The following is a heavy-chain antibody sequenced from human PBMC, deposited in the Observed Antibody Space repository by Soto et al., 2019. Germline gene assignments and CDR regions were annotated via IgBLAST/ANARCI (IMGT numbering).Heavy chain of an antibody. CDR2: IIPIFGTA. CDR3: AGEGGGGYYYGMDV. V-gene: IGHV1-69*06. D-gene: IGHD3-16*01. CDR1: GGTFSSYA. Sequence: QVQLVQSGAEVKKPGSSVKVSCKASGGTFSSYAISWVRQAPGQGLEWMGGIIPIFGTANYAQKFQGRVTITADKSTSTAYMEQSSLRSEDTAVYYWAGEGGGGYYYGMDVWGQGTTVTVSS. J-gene: IGHJ6*02.